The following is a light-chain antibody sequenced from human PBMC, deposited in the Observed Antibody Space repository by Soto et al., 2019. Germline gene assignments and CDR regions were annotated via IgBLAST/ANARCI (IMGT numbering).Light chain of an antibody. CDR1: QSITIW. J-gene: IGKJ1*01. CDR2: DAS. CDR3: QQYNSYSWT. V-gene: IGKV1-5*01. Sequence: DIQMTQSPSTLSASVGDRVTITCRASQSITIWLAWYQQKPGKAPKLLIFDASSLESGVPSRFSGSGSGPEFTLTISSLQPDDLATYYCQQYNSYSWTFGQGTKVEIK.